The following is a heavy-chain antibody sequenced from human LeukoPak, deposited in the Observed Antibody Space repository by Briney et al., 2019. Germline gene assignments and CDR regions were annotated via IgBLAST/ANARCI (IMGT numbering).Heavy chain of an antibody. J-gene: IGHJ4*02. CDR2: IYTTGST. CDR3: ARDVYGDYGHDY. Sequence: SETLSLTCTVSGGSISSYYWTWIRQPAGKGLEWIGRIYTTGSTNYNPALKSRVTMSVDTPKNQFSLKLTSVTAADTAMYYCARDVYGDYGHDYWGQGTLVTVSS. D-gene: IGHD4-17*01. V-gene: IGHV4-4*07. CDR1: GGSISSYY.